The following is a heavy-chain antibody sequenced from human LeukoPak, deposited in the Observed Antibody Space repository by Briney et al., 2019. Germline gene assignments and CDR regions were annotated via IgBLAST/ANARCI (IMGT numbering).Heavy chain of an antibody. CDR3: ARDPYCSGGSCFPPGFDY. V-gene: IGHV3-48*03. CDR1: GFTFSSYE. CDR2: ISSSGSTI. J-gene: IGHJ4*02. D-gene: IGHD2-15*01. Sequence: GGSLRLSCAASGFTFSSYEMNWVRQAPGRGLEWVSYISSSGSTIYYADSVKGRFTISRDNAKNSLYLQMNSLRAEDTAVYYCARDPYCSGGSCFPPGFDYWGQGTLVTVSS.